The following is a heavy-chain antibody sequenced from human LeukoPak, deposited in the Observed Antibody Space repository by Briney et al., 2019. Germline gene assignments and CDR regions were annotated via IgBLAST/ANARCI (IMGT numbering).Heavy chain of an antibody. J-gene: IGHJ6*03. CDR3: ARVFDSGSQAYFYYMDV. D-gene: IGHD3-10*01. CDR1: GGSIRGYY. Sequence: SETLSLTCNVSGGSIRGYYWSWIRQPPGKGLEWIGYIYSSGSTNYNSSLKSRVTMSVDTSKTQFSLKVSSVTAADTAVYYCARVFDSGSQAYFYYMDVWGKGTTVTISS. V-gene: IGHV4-59*01. CDR2: IYSSGST.